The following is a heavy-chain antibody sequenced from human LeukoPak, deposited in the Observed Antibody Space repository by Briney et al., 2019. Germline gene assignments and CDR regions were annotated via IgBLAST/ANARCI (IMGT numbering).Heavy chain of an antibody. J-gene: IGHJ5*02. CDR3: APLSLGSISGYST. CDR1: GYTFTGYY. D-gene: IGHD3-22*01. Sequence: ASVKVSCKASGYTFTGYYMHWVRQAPGQGLEWMGWINPNSGGTNYAQKFQGRVTMTRDTSISTAYMELSSLRSEDTAVYYCAPLSLGSISGYSTWGQGTLVTVSS. V-gene: IGHV1-2*02. CDR2: INPNSGGT.